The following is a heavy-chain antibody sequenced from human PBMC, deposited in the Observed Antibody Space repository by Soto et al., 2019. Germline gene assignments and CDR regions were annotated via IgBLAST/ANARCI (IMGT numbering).Heavy chain of an antibody. D-gene: IGHD3-10*01. V-gene: IGHV3-7*03. CDR1: GFTFTTYW. Sequence: EVQVVESGGGLAQPGGSLRLSCITSGFTFTTYWMSWVRQAPGKGLEWVANIRQDGGAQYYVDSVKGRFTISRDNAKNSVYLQMDSLRAEDTALYFCVRGGHGSGSYLGSYWGQVTLVTVSS. J-gene: IGHJ4*02. CDR3: VRGGHGSGSYLGSY. CDR2: IRQDGGAQ.